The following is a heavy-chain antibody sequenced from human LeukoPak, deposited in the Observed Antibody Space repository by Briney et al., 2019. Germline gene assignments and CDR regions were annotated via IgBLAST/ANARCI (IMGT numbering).Heavy chain of an antibody. CDR3: VSNVDTRSFDC. CDR1: GFTFSSYG. J-gene: IGHJ4*02. Sequence: PGGSLRLSCAASGFTFSSYGMHWVRQAPGKGLEWVAVISYDGSNKYYADSVKGRFTISRDNSKNTLYLQMNSLRAEDTAVYYCVSNVDTRSFDCWGQGTLVTVSS. CDR2: ISYDGSNK. V-gene: IGHV3-30*03. D-gene: IGHD5-18*01.